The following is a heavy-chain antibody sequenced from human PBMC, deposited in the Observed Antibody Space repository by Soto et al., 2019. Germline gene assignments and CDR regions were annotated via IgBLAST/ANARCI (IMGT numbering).Heavy chain of an antibody. D-gene: IGHD3-10*01. CDR3: ARVEKGYGSRFDY. Sequence: GASVKVSCKASGGTFSSYAISWVRQAPGQGLEWMGGIIPIFGTANYAQKFQGSVTITADESTSTAYMELSSLRSEDTAVYYCARVEKGYGSRFDYWGQGTLVTVSS. CDR2: IIPIFGTA. CDR1: GGTFSSYA. V-gene: IGHV1-69*13. J-gene: IGHJ4*02.